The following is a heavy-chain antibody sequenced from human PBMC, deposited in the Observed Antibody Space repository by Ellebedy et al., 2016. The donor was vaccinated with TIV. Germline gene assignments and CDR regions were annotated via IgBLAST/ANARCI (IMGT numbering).Heavy chain of an antibody. CDR3: ARMRSYGFSTPAY. CDR2: MFHSGST. Sequence: SETLSLXXSDSGFSISGGYYWGWIRQTPGKGLEWIGSMFHSGSTYYNPSLKSRVTISVDTSKNQMSLKVTSVTAADTAIYYCARMRSYGFSTPAYWGQGTLVSVSS. J-gene: IGHJ4*02. CDR1: GFSISGGYY. V-gene: IGHV4-38-2*02. D-gene: IGHD3-16*01.